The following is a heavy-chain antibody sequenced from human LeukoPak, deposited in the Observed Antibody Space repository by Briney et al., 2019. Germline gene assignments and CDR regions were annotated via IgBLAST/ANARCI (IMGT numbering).Heavy chain of an antibody. D-gene: IGHD3-3*01. J-gene: IGHJ6*03. CDR1: GGSFSGYY. Sequence: SETLSLTCAVYGGSFSGYYWSWIRQPPGEGLEWIGEINHSGSTNYNPSLKSRVTTSVDTSKNQFSLKLSSVTAADTAVYYCARAKDFWSGYYHYYYMDVWGKGTTVTVSS. CDR2: INHSGST. V-gene: IGHV4-34*01. CDR3: ARAKDFWSGYYHYYYMDV.